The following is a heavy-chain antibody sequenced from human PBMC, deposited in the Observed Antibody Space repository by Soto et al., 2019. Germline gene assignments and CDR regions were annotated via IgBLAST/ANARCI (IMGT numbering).Heavy chain of an antibody. V-gene: IGHV1-18*04. D-gene: IGHD6-13*01. CDR3: ARGFFGIAAAPNFYYYYYYGMDV. CDR2: ISAYNVNT. CDR1: GYTFTSYG. Sequence: ASVKVSCKASGYTFTSYGISWVRQAPGQGLEWMGWISAYNVNTNYAQKLQGRVTMTTDTSTSTAYMELRSLRSDDTAVYYCARGFFGIAAAPNFYYYYYYGMDVWGQGTTVTVSS. J-gene: IGHJ6*02.